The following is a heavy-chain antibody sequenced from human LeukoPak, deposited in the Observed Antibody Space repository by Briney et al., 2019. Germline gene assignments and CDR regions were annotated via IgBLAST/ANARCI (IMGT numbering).Heavy chain of an antibody. Sequence: GGSLRLSCAASGFTFSSYGMHWVGQAPGKGLEWVAVISYDGSNKYYADSVKGRFTISRDNSKDTLYLQMNSLRAEDTAVYYCAKDAVLRYFDWDSYFDYWGQGTLVTVSS. D-gene: IGHD3-9*01. V-gene: IGHV3-30*18. J-gene: IGHJ4*02. CDR3: AKDAVLRYFDWDSYFDY. CDR1: GFTFSSYG. CDR2: ISYDGSNK.